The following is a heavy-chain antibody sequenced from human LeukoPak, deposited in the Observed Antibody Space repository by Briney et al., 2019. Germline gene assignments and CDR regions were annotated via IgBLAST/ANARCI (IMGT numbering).Heavy chain of an antibody. Sequence: PSGTLSLTCAVSGGPINSHYWGWIRQPPGKGLQWIGDIYSTGKNNYNPSLKSRVTISLDTSKSHLSLNLTSVLAADTAIYYCVRRDTGWNYFDYWGQGILVTVSS. CDR1: GGPINSHY. D-gene: IGHD6-19*01. CDR3: VRRDTGWNYFDY. CDR2: IYSTGKN. J-gene: IGHJ4*02. V-gene: IGHV4-4*08.